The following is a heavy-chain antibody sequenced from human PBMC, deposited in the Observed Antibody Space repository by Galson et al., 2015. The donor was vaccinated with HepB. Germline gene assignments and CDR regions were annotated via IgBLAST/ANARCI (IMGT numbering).Heavy chain of an antibody. CDR1: GFTFTSYA. CDR2: ISGSGGST. CDR3: AKGRGSNSYTYDY. J-gene: IGHJ4*02. Sequence: SLRLSCAASGFTFTSYAMNWVRQAPGKGLEWVSRISGSGGSTDYADSVKGRFIISRDTSNNTLYLQMNSLRAEDTAQYYCAKGRGSNSYTYDYWGQGTLVTVSS. V-gene: IGHV3-23*01. D-gene: IGHD2-2*01.